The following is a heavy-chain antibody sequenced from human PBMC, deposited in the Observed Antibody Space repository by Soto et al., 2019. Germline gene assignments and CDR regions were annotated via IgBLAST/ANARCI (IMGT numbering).Heavy chain of an antibody. J-gene: IGHJ4*02. Sequence: PGGSLRLSCAASGFTFSSYWMSWVRQAPGKGLEWVANIKQDGSKKDYVDSVKGRFTISRDNAQSSLYLQMNSLRAEDTAVYYCARDAEYGGYYYFDYWGQGTLVTVSS. CDR1: GFTFSSYW. CDR2: IKQDGSKK. V-gene: IGHV3-7*01. CDR3: ARDAEYGGYYYFDY. D-gene: IGHD5-12*01.